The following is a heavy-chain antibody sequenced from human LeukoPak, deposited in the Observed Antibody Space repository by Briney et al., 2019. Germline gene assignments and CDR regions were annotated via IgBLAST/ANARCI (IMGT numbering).Heavy chain of an antibody. CDR2: IYYSGST. J-gene: IGHJ5*02. D-gene: IGHD6-19*01. CDR3: ARDSAGYSSGWYWFDP. V-gene: IGHV4-31*03. Sequence: PAETLSLTCIVSGGSISSGGYYWSWIRQHPGKGLEWIGCIYYSGSTYYNPSLKSRVTISVDTSKNQFSLKLSSVTAADTAVYYCARDSAGYSSGWYWFDPWGQGTLVTVSS. CDR1: GGSISSGGYY.